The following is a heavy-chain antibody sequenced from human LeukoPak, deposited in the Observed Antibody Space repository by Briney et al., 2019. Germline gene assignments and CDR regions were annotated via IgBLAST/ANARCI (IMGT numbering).Heavy chain of an antibody. Sequence: SETLSLTCTVSGGSLSSSSYYWGWIRQPPGKGLEWIGSIYYSGSTYYNPSLKSRVTISVDTSKNQFSLKLSSVTAADTAVYYCARGPRGATYDEYFQHWGQGTLVTVSS. CDR3: ARGPRGATYDEYFQH. CDR1: GGSLSSSSYY. CDR2: IYYSGST. V-gene: IGHV4-39*07. D-gene: IGHD1-26*01. J-gene: IGHJ1*01.